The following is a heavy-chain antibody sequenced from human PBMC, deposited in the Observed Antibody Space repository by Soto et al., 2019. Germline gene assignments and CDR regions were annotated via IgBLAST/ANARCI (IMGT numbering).Heavy chain of an antibody. CDR3: ARPIGYCSSTSCNGWFDP. V-gene: IGHV5-51*01. D-gene: IGHD2-2*01. J-gene: IGHJ5*02. Sequence: PGESLKISCKGSGYSFTSYWIGWVRQMPGKGLEWMGIIYPGDSDTRYSPSFRGQVTISADKSISTAYLQWSSLKASDTAMYYCARPIGYCSSTSCNGWFDPWGQGTLVTVSS. CDR2: IYPGDSDT. CDR1: GYSFTSYW.